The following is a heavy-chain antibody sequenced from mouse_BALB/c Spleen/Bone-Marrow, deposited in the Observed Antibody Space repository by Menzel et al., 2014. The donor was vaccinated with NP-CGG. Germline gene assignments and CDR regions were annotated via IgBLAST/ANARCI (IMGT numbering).Heavy chain of an antibody. CDR3: ARGGIYYGSSSFAY. D-gene: IGHD1-1*01. V-gene: IGHV1-67*01. Sequence: VQLQQSGPELVRPGVSVKISCKGSGYTFTDYAMHWVKQSHAKSLEWIGVISTYSGNTNYNQKFKGKATMTVDKSSSTAYRELARLTSEDSAIYYCARGGIYYGSSSFAYWGQGTLVTVSA. J-gene: IGHJ3*01. CDR2: ISTYSGNT. CDR1: GYTFTDYA.